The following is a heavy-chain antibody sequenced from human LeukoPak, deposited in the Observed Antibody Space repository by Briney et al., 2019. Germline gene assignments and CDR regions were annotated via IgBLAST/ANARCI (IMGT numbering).Heavy chain of an antibody. CDR3: ARANYYDSSGYSRGAFDI. CDR2: LFHSGST. Sequence: PSETLSLTCSVSGYSFSSGFYWGWIRQPPGKGLEGLGSLFHSGSTYYNPSLKSRVTISVDTSKNQFSLKLSTVTAADTAVYYCARANYYDSSGYSRGAFDIWGQGTMVTVSS. CDR1: GYSFSSGFY. J-gene: IGHJ3*02. D-gene: IGHD3-22*01. V-gene: IGHV4-38-2*02.